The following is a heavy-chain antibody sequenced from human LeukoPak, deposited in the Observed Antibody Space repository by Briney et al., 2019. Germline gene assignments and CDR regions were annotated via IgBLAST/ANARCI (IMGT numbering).Heavy chain of an antibody. CDR1: GFTFSSYE. J-gene: IGHJ4*02. Sequence: PGGSLRLSCAASGFTFSSYEMNWVRQAPGKGLEWVSYISSSGSTIYYADPVKGRFTISRDNAKNSLYLQMNSLRAEDTAVYYCARLWFGELDYTGGYWGQGTLVTVSS. D-gene: IGHD3-10*01. CDR3: ARLWFGELDYTGGY. CDR2: ISSSGSTI. V-gene: IGHV3-48*03.